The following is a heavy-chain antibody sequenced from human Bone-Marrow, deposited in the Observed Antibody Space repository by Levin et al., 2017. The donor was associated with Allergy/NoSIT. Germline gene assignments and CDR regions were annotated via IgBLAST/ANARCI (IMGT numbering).Heavy chain of an antibody. D-gene: IGHD2-2*01. Sequence: SETLSLTCTVSGGSISSGDYYWSWIRQPPGKGLEWIGYIYYSGSTYYNPSLKSRVTISVDTSKNQFSLKLSSVTAADTAVYYCARGVVPTANAYWFDPWGQGTLVTVSS. CDR2: IYYSGST. V-gene: IGHV4-30-4*01. J-gene: IGHJ5*02. CDR1: GGSISSGDYY. CDR3: ARGVVPTANAYWFDP.